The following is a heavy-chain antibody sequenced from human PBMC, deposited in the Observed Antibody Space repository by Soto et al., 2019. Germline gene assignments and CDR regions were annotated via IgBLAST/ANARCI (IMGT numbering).Heavy chain of an antibody. CDR1: GFTFRSNW. J-gene: IGHJ4*02. CDR2: IKQDGSEK. Sequence: GSLILSCAASGFTFRSNWMSWVRQAPGKGLEWVANIKQDGSEKYYVDSVKGRFTISRDNAKNSLYLQMNSLRAEDTAVYYCATSGGGWLQPPVWGQGTLVTVSS. D-gene: IGHD5-12*01. V-gene: IGHV3-7*03. CDR3: ATSGGGWLQPPV.